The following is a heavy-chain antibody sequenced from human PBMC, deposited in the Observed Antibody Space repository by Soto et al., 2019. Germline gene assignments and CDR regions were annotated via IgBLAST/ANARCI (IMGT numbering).Heavy chain of an antibody. D-gene: IGHD3-10*01. V-gene: IGHV4-39*01. J-gene: IGHJ4*02. CDR3: STLDDGRGLLWFGELLYRDY. Sequence: SETLSLTCTVSGGSISSSSYYWGWIRQPPGKGLEWIGSIYYSGSTYYNPSLKSRVTISVDTSKNQFSLKLSSVTAADTAVYYCSTLDDGRGLLWFGELLYRDYWGQGTLVTVSS. CDR1: GGSISSSSYY. CDR2: IYYSGST.